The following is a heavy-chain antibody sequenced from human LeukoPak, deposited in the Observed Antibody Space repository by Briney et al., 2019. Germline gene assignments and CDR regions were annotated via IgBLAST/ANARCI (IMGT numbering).Heavy chain of an antibody. Sequence: PGGSLRLSCAVSGFTFSSYAMHWVRQAPGKGLEWVAVISNDGSNKYYADSVKGRFTISRDNSKNTLYLQMNSLRAEDTAVYYCAKFGPRIAVAAWGQGTLVTVSS. D-gene: IGHD6-19*01. V-gene: IGHV3-30*18. CDR1: GFTFSSYA. CDR3: AKFGPRIAVAA. J-gene: IGHJ5*02. CDR2: ISNDGSNK.